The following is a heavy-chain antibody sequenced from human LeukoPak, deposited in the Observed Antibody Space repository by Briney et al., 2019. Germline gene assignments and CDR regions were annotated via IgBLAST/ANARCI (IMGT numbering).Heavy chain of an antibody. J-gene: IGHJ6*02. D-gene: IGHD3-9*01. CDR1: GYTFTSYA. CDR2: INPSGGST. CDR3: AREGFPPKISDLSGLGPYYYYGMDV. V-gene: IGHV1-46*01. Sequence: ASVKVSCKASGYTFTSYAMHWVRQAPGQGLEWMGIINPSGGSTSYTQKFQGRVTMTRDTSTSTVYMELSSLRSEDTAVYYCAREGFPPKISDLSGLGPYYYYGMDVWGQGTTVTVSS.